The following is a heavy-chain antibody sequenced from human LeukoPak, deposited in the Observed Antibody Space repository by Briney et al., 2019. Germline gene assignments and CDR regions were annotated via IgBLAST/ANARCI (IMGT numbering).Heavy chain of an antibody. Sequence: SETLSLTCTVSGGSISSYYWMWIRQPPRKGLEWVGYIYYSGSTDYNPSLKSRVTISVDTSKNQFSLKLSSVTAADTAVYYCARGGDILTGYYRFDYWGQGTLVTVSS. CDR3: ARGGDILTGYYRFDY. J-gene: IGHJ4*02. CDR1: GGSISSYY. CDR2: IYYSGST. V-gene: IGHV4-59*08. D-gene: IGHD3-9*01.